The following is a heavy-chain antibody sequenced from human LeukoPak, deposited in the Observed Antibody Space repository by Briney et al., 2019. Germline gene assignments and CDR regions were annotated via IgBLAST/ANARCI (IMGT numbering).Heavy chain of an antibody. V-gene: IGHV4-4*07. CDR3: ARDRGIERGHYDYIWGSYRYTDYFDY. Sequence: SETLSLTCTVSGGSISSYYWSWIRQPAGKGLXXXXXXXXXXXXXXXXSLKSRVTMSVDTSKNQFSLKLSSVTAADTAVYYCARDRGIERGHYDYIWGSYRYTDYFDYWGQGTLVTVSS. D-gene: IGHD3-16*02. CDR2: XXXXXXX. J-gene: IGHJ4*02. CDR1: GGSISSYY.